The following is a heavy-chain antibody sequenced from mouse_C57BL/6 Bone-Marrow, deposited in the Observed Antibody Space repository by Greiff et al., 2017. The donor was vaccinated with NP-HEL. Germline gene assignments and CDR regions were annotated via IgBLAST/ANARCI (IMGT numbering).Heavy chain of an antibody. V-gene: IGHV5-9-1*02. CDR2: ISSGGDYI. CDR1: GFTFSSYA. D-gene: IGHD1-1*01. Sequence: EVKLMESGEGLVKPGGSLKLSCAASGFTFSSYAMSWVRQTPEKRLEWVAYISSGGDYIYYADTVKGRFTISRDNARNTLYLQMSSLKSEDTAMYYCTRELRAGFAYWGQGTLVTVSA. CDR3: TRELRAGFAY. J-gene: IGHJ3*01.